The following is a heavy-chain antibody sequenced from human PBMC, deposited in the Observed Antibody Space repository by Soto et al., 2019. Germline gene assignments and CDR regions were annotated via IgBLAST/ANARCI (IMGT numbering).Heavy chain of an antibody. J-gene: IGHJ5*02. CDR3: AKSHYDSSGYYIIDH. CDR2: FCYTGST. Sequence: SETLSLTCTVSGGSISGRCWSWVRQPPGKGLEWIGYFCYTGSTNYNPSLKSRVTISVDRSKTQCSLKLTSVTAADTAVYYCAKSHYDSSGYYIIDHWGQGTLVTVSS. V-gene: IGHV4-59*01. CDR1: GGSISGRC. D-gene: IGHD3-22*01.